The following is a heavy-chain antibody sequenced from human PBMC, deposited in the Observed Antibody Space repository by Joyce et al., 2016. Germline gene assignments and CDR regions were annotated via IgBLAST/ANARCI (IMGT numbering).Heavy chain of an antibody. Sequence: EVQLVESGGGLVQPGGSMKLSCAVYGFTLSGSSVHWVRQAYGKGLEWVGRIISKANGYATAYAASVKGRFSITRDDSKNTAYLQMNSLKTEDTAVYYCSNYDLWSGYSPSRDVWGQGSTVTVSS. CDR3: SNYDLWSGYSPSRDV. J-gene: IGHJ6*02. V-gene: IGHV3-73*02. D-gene: IGHD3-3*01. CDR1: GFTLSGSS. CDR2: IISKANGYAT.